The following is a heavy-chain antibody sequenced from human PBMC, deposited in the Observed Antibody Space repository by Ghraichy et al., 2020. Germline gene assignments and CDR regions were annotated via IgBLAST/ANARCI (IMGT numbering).Heavy chain of an antibody. CDR2: LSSSSHYI. V-gene: IGHV3-21*01. CDR1: GFTFSYYT. Sequence: GGSLRLSCAASGFTFSYYTMNWVRQAPGKGLEWVSSLSSSSHYIYYADSVKGRFTISRDNAKNSLFLQMNSLRVEDPAVYYCARGGRRGHSASDYHDYWGQGALVTVSS. J-gene: IGHJ4*02. CDR3: ARGGRRGHSASDYHDY. D-gene: IGHD5-12*01.